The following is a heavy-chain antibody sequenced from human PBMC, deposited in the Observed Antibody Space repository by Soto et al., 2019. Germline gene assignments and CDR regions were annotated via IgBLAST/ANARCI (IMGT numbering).Heavy chain of an antibody. CDR3: ARGRYGDY. D-gene: IGHD1-1*01. CDR1: GYTFTSYG. J-gene: IGHJ4*02. CDR2: ISAHNGNT. V-gene: IGHV1-18*01. Sequence: QVHLVQSGAEVKKPGASVKVSCKASGYTFTSYGITWVRQAPGQGLEWMGWISAHNGNTDYAQKPQGRVIVTRDTSPSTAYMELRSLISDDTAVYYCARGRYGDYWGQGALVTVSS.